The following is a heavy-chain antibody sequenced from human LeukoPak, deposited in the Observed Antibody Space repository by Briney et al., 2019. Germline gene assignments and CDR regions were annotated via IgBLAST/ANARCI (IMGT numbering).Heavy chain of an antibody. CDR1: GGSFSGYY. CDR2: INHSGST. Sequence: PSETLSLTCAVYGGSFSGYYWSWIRQPPGKGLEWIGEINHSGSTNYNPSLKSRVTISVGTSKNQFSLKLSSVTAADTAVYYCARRNERRAPGAFDIWGQGTMVTVSS. V-gene: IGHV4-34*01. J-gene: IGHJ3*02. CDR3: ARRNERRAPGAFDI. D-gene: IGHD1-1*01.